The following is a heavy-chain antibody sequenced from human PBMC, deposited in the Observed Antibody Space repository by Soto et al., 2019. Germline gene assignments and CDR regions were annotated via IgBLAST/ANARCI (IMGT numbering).Heavy chain of an antibody. D-gene: IGHD6-19*01. J-gene: IGHJ4*02. CDR2: ISYDGSTK. CDR1: GFTFSSFS. V-gene: IGHV3-30-3*01. CDR3: ARTTTVAGTPEFDY. Sequence: QVQLVESGGGVVQPGRSLRLSCAASGFTFSSFSLHWVRQAPGKGLEWLALISYDGSTKYNADSVKGRFTVSKHNSNNTLYLQLSSLRPEDTAVYYCARTTTVAGTPEFDYWGQGTLVTVSS.